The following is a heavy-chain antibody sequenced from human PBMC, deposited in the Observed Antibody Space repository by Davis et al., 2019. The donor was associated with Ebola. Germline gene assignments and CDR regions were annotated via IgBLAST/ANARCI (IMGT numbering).Heavy chain of an antibody. J-gene: IGHJ5*02. D-gene: IGHD6-6*01. CDR3: ARQSSIAARYRFDP. Sequence: SVKVSCKASGGTFSSYAISWVRQAPGQGLEWMGRIIPILGIANYAQKFQGRVTITADKSTSTAYMELSSLRSEDTAVYYCARQSSIAARYRFDPWAREPWSPSPQ. CDR2: IIPILGIA. V-gene: IGHV1-69*04. CDR1: GGTFSSYA.